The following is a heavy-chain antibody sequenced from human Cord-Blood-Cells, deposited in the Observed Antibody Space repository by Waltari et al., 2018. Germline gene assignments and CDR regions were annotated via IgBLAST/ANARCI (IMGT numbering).Heavy chain of an antibody. J-gene: IGHJ4*02. CDR2: SSGSCGST. CDR3: AKGEEWLFDY. V-gene: IGHV3-23*01. CDR1: GFTFSSYA. Sequence: EVQLLESGGGLVQPGGSLRLSCAASGFTFSSYAMRWVRQAPGKGVEWVSASSGSCGSTYYADSVKGRFTISRDNSKNTLYLQMNSLRAEDTAVYYCAKGEEWLFDYWGQGTLVTVSS. D-gene: IGHD3-3*01.